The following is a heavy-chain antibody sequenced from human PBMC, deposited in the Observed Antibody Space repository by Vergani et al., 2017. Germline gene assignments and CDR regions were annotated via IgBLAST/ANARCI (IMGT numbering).Heavy chain of an antibody. CDR2: IHPADSDT. J-gene: IGHJ4*02. CDR1: GYSFTNYW. CDR3: ARRXGRDSSGIKYFDY. D-gene: IGHD3-22*01. Sequence: EVQLVQSGAEVKKPGESMKISCQISGYSFTNYWIGWVRQMPGKGLEWMGIIHPADSDTRYSPSFQGQVTISVDKSISTAYLQRSSLRASDSAMYYCARRXGRDSSGIKYFDYWGQGTLVTVSS. V-gene: IGHV5-51*01.